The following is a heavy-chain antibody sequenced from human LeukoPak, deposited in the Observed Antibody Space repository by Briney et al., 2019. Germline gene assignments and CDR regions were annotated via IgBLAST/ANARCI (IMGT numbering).Heavy chain of an antibody. CDR1: GGSFSGYY. D-gene: IGHD3-16*01. CDR3: ARHYGP. V-gene: IGHV4-34*01. Sequence: SEALSLTCAVYGGSFSGYYWSWIRQPPGKGLEWIGSIYDSGSTYYNPSLKSRVTISVDTSKNQFSLKLNSVTAADTAVYYCARHYGPWGQGTLVTVSS. J-gene: IGHJ5*02. CDR2: IYDSGST.